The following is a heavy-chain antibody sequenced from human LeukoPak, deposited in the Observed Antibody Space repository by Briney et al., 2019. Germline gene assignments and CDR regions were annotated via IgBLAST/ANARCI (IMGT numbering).Heavy chain of an antibody. CDR1: GYSFTGYY. CDR3: ARDYDTIFGVILPFDY. Sequence: ASVKVSCKASGYSFTGYYLHWVRQAPGQGLEWMGWINPNSGGTKYAQKFQGRVSMTRDTSINTAYVELNRLRPGDTAVYFCARDYDTIFGVILPFDYWGQGTLVTVSS. CDR2: INPNSGGT. J-gene: IGHJ4*02. V-gene: IGHV1-2*02. D-gene: IGHD3-3*01.